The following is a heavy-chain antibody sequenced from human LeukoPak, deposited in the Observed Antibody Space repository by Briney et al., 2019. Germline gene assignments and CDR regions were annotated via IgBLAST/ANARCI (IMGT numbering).Heavy chain of an antibody. CDR1: GFTFDDYA. CDR3: AKDRSGSYYDAFNI. CDR2: ITWNSGSI. J-gene: IGHJ3*02. D-gene: IGHD1-26*01. V-gene: IGHV3-9*01. Sequence: GGSLRLSCAASGFTFDDYAMHWVRQAPGKGLEWVSGITWNSGSIDYAGPVKGRFTISRDNAKNSLYLQMNSLRAEDTALYYCAKDRSGSYYDAFNIWGQGTMVTVSS.